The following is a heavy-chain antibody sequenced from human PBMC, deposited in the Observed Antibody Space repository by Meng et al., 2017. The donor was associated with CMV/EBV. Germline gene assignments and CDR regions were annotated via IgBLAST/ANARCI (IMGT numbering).Heavy chain of an antibody. Sequence: ASVKVSCKASGYTFTGYYMHWVRQAPGQGLEWMGWINPNSGGTNYAQKFQGRVTMTRDTSISTAYMELSRLRSDDTAVYYCARVLRQQLVPGYFDHWGQGTLVTVSS. CDR3: ARVLRQQLVPGYFDH. CDR2: INPNSGGT. J-gene: IGHJ4*02. CDR1: GYTFTGYY. D-gene: IGHD6-13*01. V-gene: IGHV1-2*02.